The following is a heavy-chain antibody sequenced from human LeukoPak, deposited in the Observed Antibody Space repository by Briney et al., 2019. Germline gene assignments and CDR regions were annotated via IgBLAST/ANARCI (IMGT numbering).Heavy chain of an antibody. V-gene: IGHV3-30-3*01. CDR2: ISYDGSNK. CDR3: ARKGRAGYYYDSSGYYTANVYFQH. CDR1: GFTFSSYA. D-gene: IGHD3-22*01. J-gene: IGHJ1*01. Sequence: PGGSLRLSCAASGFTFSSYAMHWVRQAPGKGLEWVAVISYDGSNKYYADSVKGRFTISRDNSKNTLYLQINSLRAEDTAVYYCARKGRAGYYYDSSGYYTANVYFQHWGQGTLVTVSS.